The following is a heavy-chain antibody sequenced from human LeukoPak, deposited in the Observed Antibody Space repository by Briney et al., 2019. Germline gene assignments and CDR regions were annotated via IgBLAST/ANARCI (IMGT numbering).Heavy chain of an antibody. CDR3: ARGVEITGTKLDY. J-gene: IGHJ4*02. Sequence: SETLSLTCTVSGGSISSYYWSWIRQPPGKGLEWIGYIYTSGSTNYNPSLKSRVTISVDTSKNQFSLKLSSVTAADTAVYYCARGVEITGTKLDYWGQGTLVTASS. CDR1: GGSISSYY. V-gene: IGHV4-4*09. CDR2: IYTSGST. D-gene: IGHD1-7*01.